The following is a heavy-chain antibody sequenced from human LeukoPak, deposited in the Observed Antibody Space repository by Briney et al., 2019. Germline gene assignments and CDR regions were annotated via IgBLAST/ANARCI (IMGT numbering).Heavy chain of an antibody. CDR2: ISSSSSTI. CDR3: AGSPLYDFWSGYSYFDY. D-gene: IGHD3-3*01. Sequence: GGSLRLSCAASGFTFSSYSMNWVRQAPGKGREWVSYISSSSSTIYYADSVKGRFTISRDNAKNSLYLQMNSLRAEDTAVYYCAGSPLYDFWSGYSYFDYWGQGTLVTVSS. V-gene: IGHV3-48*01. CDR1: GFTFSSYS. J-gene: IGHJ4*02.